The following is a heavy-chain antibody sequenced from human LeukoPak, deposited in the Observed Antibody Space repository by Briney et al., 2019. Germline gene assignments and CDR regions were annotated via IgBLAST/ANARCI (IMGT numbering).Heavy chain of an antibody. D-gene: IGHD2-15*01. CDR2: ISYDGSNE. J-gene: IGHJ4*02. CDR3: ASLVTDMDPTRGAFDY. CDR1: GFTFSSYA. Sequence: GGSLRLSCAAPGFTFSSYAMHWVRQAPGKGLEWVAVISYDGSNEYYADSVKGRFTISRDNSKNTLYLQMNSLRAEDTAVYYCASLVTDMDPTRGAFDYWGQGTLVTVSS. V-gene: IGHV3-30*04.